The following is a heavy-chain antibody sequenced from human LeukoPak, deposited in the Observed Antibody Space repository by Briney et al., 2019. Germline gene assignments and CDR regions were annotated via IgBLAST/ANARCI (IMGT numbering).Heavy chain of an antibody. Sequence: NPGGSLRLSCAASGFTFSSYSMNWVGQAPGKGLEWVSAISSSSSYIYYADSVKGRFTISRDNAKNSLYLQMNSLRAEDTAVYYCARGPPGYSGSYFFYYFDYWGQGTLVTVSS. J-gene: IGHJ4*02. V-gene: IGHV3-21*01. CDR3: ARGPPGYSGSYFFYYFDY. CDR2: ISSSSSYI. CDR1: GFTFSSYS. D-gene: IGHD1-26*01.